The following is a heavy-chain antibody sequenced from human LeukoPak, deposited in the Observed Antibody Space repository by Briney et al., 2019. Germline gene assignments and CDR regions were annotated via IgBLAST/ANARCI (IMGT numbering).Heavy chain of an antibody. J-gene: IGHJ6*03. D-gene: IGHD1-26*01. CDR2: ITSDGSVT. CDR1: GFTFRTEW. Sequence: PGGSLRLSYAASGFTFRTEWMHWVRQAPGKGLEWVARITSDGSVTSYADSVKGRFTISRDNAKNTVDLQMNSLRAEDTAMYYCSRDRSGSHYYMDVWGRGTTVTVSS. V-gene: IGHV3-74*01. CDR3: SRDRSGSHYYMDV.